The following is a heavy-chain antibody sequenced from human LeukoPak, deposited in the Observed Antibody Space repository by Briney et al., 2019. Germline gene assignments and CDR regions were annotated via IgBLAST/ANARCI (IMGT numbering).Heavy chain of an antibody. D-gene: IGHD2-2*01. CDR3: ARRGCSSTSCYRRSFAFDI. V-gene: IGHV4-39*01. J-gene: IGHJ3*02. Sequence: SETLSLTCSVSGGSISSRSYYWGWIRQPPGKGLEWIGSIYYSGSTYYNPSLRSRVTISVDTSKNQFSLKLSSVTAADTAVYYCARRGCSSTSCYRRSFAFDIWGQGTMVTVSS. CDR1: GGSISSRSYY. CDR2: IYYSGST.